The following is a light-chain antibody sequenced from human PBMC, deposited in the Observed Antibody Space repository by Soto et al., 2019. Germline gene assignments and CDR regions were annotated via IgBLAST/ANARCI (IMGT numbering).Light chain of an antibody. J-gene: IGKJ1*01. CDR2: GAS. CDR1: QSVSSN. V-gene: IGKV3-15*01. CDR3: QQYNNWTTWT. Sequence: EIVMTQSPATLSVSPGERATLSCRASQSVSSNLAWYQQKPCQAPRLLIYGASTRATGIPARFSGSGSGTEFTLTISSLQSEDFAVYYCQQYNNWTTWTFGQGTKVEIK.